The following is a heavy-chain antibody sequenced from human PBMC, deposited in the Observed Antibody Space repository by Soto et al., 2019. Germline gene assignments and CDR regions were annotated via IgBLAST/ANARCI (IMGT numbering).Heavy chain of an antibody. V-gene: IGHV3-30-3*01. Sequence: GGSLRLSCAASGFTYSSCAMHWVRQAPGKGLEWVAVISYDGSNNYYANYVKSRFTISRENSNNTLYLQMNSPRAEDTAVYYCAREGYYDSSGPYDPWGQGPLVTVS. CDR3: AREGYYDSSGPYDP. D-gene: IGHD3-22*01. CDR2: ISYDGSNN. CDR1: GFTYSSCA. J-gene: IGHJ5*02.